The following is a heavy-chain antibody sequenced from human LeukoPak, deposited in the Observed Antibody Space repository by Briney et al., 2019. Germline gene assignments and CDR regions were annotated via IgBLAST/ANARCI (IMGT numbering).Heavy chain of an antibody. CDR1: GGSISSGDYY. J-gene: IGHJ6*02. Sequence: PSETLSLTCTVSGGSISSGDYYWSWIRQPPGKGLEWIGYIYYSGSTYYNPSLKSRVTISVDTSKNQFSLKLSSVTAADTAVYYCAGYNYGDSYYYYGMDVWGQGTTVTVSS. D-gene: IGHD4-17*01. CDR2: IYYSGST. CDR3: AGYNYGDSYYYYGMDV. V-gene: IGHV4-30-4*02.